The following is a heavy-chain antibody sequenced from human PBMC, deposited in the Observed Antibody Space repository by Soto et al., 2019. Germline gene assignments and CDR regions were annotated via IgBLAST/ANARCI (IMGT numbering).Heavy chain of an antibody. Sequence: ASVKVSCKASGYTFTGYYMHWVRQAPGQGLEWMGWINPNSGGTNYAQKFQGRVTMTRDTSISTAYMELSRLGSDDTAVYYCASRKWYYDSSGYRSGWFDPWGQGTLVTVSS. CDR1: GYTFTGYY. V-gene: IGHV1-2*02. CDR2: INPNSGGT. J-gene: IGHJ5*02. D-gene: IGHD3-22*01. CDR3: ASRKWYYDSSGYRSGWFDP.